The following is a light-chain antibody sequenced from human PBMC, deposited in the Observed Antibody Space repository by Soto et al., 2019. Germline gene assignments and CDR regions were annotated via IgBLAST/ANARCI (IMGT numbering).Light chain of an antibody. CDR2: DTT. J-gene: IGKJ5*01. V-gene: IGKV3-11*01. CDR1: QSVSTY. CDR3: HQRNT. Sequence: VLTQSPVTLSLSPGDRATLSCRASQSVSTYLAWYRQVPGQPPRLLIYDTTNRAAGIPPRFSGSRSGTDFTLTISSVEPADFALYYCHQRNTFGQGTLLEIK.